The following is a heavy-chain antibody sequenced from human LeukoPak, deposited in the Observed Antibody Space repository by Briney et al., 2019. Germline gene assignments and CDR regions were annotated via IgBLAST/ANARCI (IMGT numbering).Heavy chain of an antibody. J-gene: IGHJ4*02. Sequence: PSETLSLTCTVSGGSISSGSYYWSWIRQPAGKGLEWIGRIYTSGSSNYNPSLKSRVTISVDTSKNQFSLKLSSVTAADTAVYYCARSPGGMTTVTPFDYWGQGTLVTVSS. CDR3: ARSPGGMTTVTPFDY. CDR1: GGSISSGSYY. CDR2: IYTSGSS. D-gene: IGHD4-17*01. V-gene: IGHV4-61*02.